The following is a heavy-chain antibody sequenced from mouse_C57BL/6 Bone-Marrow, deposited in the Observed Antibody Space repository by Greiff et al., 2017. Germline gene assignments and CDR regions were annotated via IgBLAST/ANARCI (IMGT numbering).Heavy chain of an antibody. CDR2: IYPGSGNT. J-gene: IGHJ4*01. Sequence: QVQLQQSGAELVRPGASVKLSCKASGYTFTDYYINWVKQRPGQGLEWIARIYPGSGNTYYNEKFKGKAPLTAEKSSSTAYMQLSSLTSEDSAVYFCARKGAMDYWGQGTSVTVSS. V-gene: IGHV1-76*01. CDR1: GYTFTDYY. CDR3: ARKGAMDY.